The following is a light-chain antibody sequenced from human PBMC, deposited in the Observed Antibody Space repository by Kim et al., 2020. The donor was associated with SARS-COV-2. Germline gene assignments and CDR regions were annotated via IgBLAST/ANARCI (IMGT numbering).Light chain of an antibody. CDR3: QKYDNYPFT. V-gene: IGKV1-33*01. CDR2: DAS. Sequence: ASVGDRVTITCQASQDISNYLNWYQHKPGKAPKLLIYDASNLETGVPSRFSGSGCGTDFTLTISSLQPEDIATYYCQKYDNYPFTFGPGTQVDIK. J-gene: IGKJ3*01. CDR1: QDISNY.